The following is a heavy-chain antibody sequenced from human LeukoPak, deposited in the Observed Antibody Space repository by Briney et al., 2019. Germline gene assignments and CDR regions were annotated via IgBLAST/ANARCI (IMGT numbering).Heavy chain of an antibody. CDR2: ISDNGAYT. CDR3: AEGPGGSCYDH. Sequence: GGSLRLSCAASGFTFSSYAMNWVRQAPGKGLEWVSAISDNGAYTYYADSVKGRFTISRDNSKNTVFLQMNSLRGEDTALYYCAEGPGGSCYDHWGQGTLITVSS. CDR1: GFTFSSYA. D-gene: IGHD2-15*01. V-gene: IGHV3-23*01. J-gene: IGHJ5*02.